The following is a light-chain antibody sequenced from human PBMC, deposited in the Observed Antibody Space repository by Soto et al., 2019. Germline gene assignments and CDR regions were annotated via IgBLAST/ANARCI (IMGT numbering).Light chain of an antibody. J-gene: IGKJ1*01. V-gene: IGKV1-5*03. Sequence: IQMTQSPSILSASIGDRITITCRASQSVNRWLAWYQQKPGKAPKLLISETSFLESGVPSKFSGSGSETEFTLTIISLQPDDFATYYCQQYYNFPRTFGQGTKVEIK. CDR2: ETS. CDR3: QQYYNFPRT. CDR1: QSVNRW.